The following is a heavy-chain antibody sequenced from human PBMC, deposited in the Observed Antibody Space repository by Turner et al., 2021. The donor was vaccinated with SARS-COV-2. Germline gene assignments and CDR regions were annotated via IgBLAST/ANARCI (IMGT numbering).Heavy chain of an antibody. CDR3: ARHAMGGSGSYDS. V-gene: IGHV4-39*01. Sequence: QVQLQESGPGLVKPSETLSLTCNASGGAISRSAYYWGWLRQPAGRGMEWIGSIEYSGSTCYNPSLRSRVAISVDTSKNQFALDLTAVTAADTAVYYCARHAMGGSGSYDSWGQGTLVIVS. CDR1: GGAISRSAYY. J-gene: IGHJ4*02. CDR2: IEYSGST. D-gene: IGHD3-10*01.